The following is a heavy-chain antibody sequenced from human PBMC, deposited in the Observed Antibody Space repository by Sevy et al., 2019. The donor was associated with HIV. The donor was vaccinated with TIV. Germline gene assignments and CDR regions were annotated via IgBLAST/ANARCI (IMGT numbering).Heavy chain of an antibody. V-gene: IGHV4-39*02. D-gene: IGHD3-22*01. CDR1: GGSITSSGYY. J-gene: IGHJ5*02. CDR3: AGGLYFSSRGYYSAIDT. CDR2: FNHGGIT. Sequence: SETLSLTCTVSGGSITSSGYYFVWIRQSPETGLEWIGSFNHGGITYYSRSLRSRATISVAASNNYFSLELTSVSAADTAVYYCAGGLYFSSRGYYSAIDTWGQGALVTVSS.